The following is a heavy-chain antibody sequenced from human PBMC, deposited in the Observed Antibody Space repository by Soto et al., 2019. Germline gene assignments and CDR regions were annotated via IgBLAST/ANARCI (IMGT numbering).Heavy chain of an antibody. V-gene: IGHV4-4*02. Sequence: LRETLSLTCAVSGGSISTSNWWSWVRQPPGTGLEWIGEIYHSGSTNYNPSLKSRVTIPVDKSKDRCSLKRSSVSAADTAVYYCARVEAVAGRGWFDPWGQGTLVTVSS. D-gene: IGHD6-19*01. CDR1: GGSISTSNW. J-gene: IGHJ5*02. CDR3: ARVEAVAGRGWFDP. CDR2: IYHSGST.